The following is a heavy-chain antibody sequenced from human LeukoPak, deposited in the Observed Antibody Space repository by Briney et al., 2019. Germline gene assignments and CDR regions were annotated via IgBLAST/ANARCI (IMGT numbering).Heavy chain of an antibody. V-gene: IGHV3-30*18. CDR3: AKDRTSTWSWDY. J-gene: IGHJ4*02. Sequence: GGSLRLSCAASGFTFSSYDMHWVRQAPGRGLEWVAIILSDGNDKYYADSVKGRFTISRDNSKDTLDLQMNSFRAEDTAVYYCAKDRTSTWSWDYWGQGTLVIVSS. CDR1: GFTFSSYD. CDR2: ILSDGNDK. D-gene: IGHD6-13*01.